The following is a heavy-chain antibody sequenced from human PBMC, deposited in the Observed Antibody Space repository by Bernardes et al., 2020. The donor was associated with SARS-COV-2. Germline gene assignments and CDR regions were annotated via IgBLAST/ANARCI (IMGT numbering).Heavy chain of an antibody. CDR1: DGSISTYY. V-gene: IGHV4-59*01. CDR3: ARGSNYLPLNWFDP. Sequence: SETLSLTCTVSDGSISTYYWSWIRQPPGKGLEWIGYIYYSGSTKYKPSLRSRVTISIDTSKNQFSLRLNSVTAADTAVYYCARGSNYLPLNWFDPWGQGTLVTVSS. CDR2: IYYSGST. J-gene: IGHJ5*02. D-gene: IGHD4-4*01.